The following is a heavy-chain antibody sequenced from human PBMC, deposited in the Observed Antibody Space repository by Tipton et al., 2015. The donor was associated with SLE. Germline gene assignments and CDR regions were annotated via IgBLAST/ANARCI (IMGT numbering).Heavy chain of an antibody. CDR1: GGSISSYY. D-gene: IGHD3-10*01. CDR3: ARENMVQGVITLFGY. J-gene: IGHJ4*02. CDR2: IYYSGST. V-gene: IGHV4-59*01. Sequence: TLSLTCTVSGGSISSYYWSWIRQPPGKGLEWIGYIYYSGSTNYNPSLKSRVAISVDTSKNQFSLKLSSVTAADTAVYYCARENMVQGVITLFGYWGQGTLVTVSS.